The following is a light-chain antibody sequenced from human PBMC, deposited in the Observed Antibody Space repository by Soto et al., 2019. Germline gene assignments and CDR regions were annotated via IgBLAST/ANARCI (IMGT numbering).Light chain of an antibody. CDR2: KAS. J-gene: IGKJ1*01. Sequence: DIQMTQSPSTLSASVGDRVTITCRASQSFSSWLAWYQQKPGKAPRLLIYKASSLESGVPSRFSGSGSGTDFTLTISSLQTDDFATYYCQQYETLGQGTKVDIK. V-gene: IGKV1-5*03. CDR1: QSFSSW. CDR3: QQYET.